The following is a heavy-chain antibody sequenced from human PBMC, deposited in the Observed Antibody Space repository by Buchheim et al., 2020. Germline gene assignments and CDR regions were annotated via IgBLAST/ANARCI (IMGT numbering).Heavy chain of an antibody. Sequence: EVQLVESGGGLVQPGGSLRLSCAGTGFTFTTYWMSWVRQAPGNGLEWVADITQDGSEKYYVDSVKGRFTISRDNAKNSLYLQMNSLRTEDTDVYYSVRDRRILAPYYYYYCMDVWGKGTT. D-gene: IGHD2-8*02. CDR2: ITQDGSEK. V-gene: IGHV3-7*01. J-gene: IGHJ6*03. CDR3: VRDRRILAPYYYYYCMDV. CDR1: GFTFTTYW.